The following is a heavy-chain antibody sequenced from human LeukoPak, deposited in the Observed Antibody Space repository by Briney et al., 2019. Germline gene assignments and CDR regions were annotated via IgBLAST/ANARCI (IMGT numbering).Heavy chain of an antibody. J-gene: IGHJ6*02. Sequence: GGSLRLSCAASGFTFSAYWMTWVRQAPGKGLEWVANIKQDGSEKYYVDSVKGRFTISRDNAKNSLYLQMSNLRAEDTAVYFCARGGGLDVWGQGATVTVSS. CDR1: GFTFSAYW. CDR2: IKQDGSEK. CDR3: ARGGGLDV. D-gene: IGHD3-16*01. V-gene: IGHV3-7*03.